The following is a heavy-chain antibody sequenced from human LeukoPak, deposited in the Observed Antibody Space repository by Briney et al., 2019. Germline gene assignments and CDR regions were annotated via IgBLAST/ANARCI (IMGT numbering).Heavy chain of an antibody. Sequence: PSETLSLTCTVSGDSLSGHYWSWIRQPPGKGLEWIAYIHSTGSTNTNPSLTRRVTISIDTSKNQFSLKLSSVTAADTVVYSCARCFYDSRGYSSPFDYWGQGTLVTVSS. J-gene: IGHJ4*02. V-gene: IGHV4-59*11. CDR1: GDSLSGHY. CDR2: IHSTGST. CDR3: ARCFYDSRGYSSPFDY. D-gene: IGHD3-22*01.